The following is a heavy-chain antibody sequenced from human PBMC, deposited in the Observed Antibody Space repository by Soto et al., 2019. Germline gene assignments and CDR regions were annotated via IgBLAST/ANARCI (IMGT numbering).Heavy chain of an antibody. Sequence: GGSLRLSCVTYGLTFTDYWMSWVRQAPGKGLEWVANIKQDESEKNYLDSVKGRFTISRDNAKNSLYLQMNSLRAEDTAVYYCASDRFRGTYYLRGVTYFFEEWGQGAPGHRLL. CDR2: IKQDESEK. V-gene: IGHV3-7*03. D-gene: IGHD1-26*01. CDR1: GLTFTDYW. J-gene: IGHJ4*02. CDR3: ASDRFRGTYYLRGVTYFFEE.